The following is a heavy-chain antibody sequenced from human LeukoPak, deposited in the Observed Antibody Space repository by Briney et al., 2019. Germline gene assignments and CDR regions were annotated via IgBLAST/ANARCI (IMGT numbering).Heavy chain of an antibody. CDR3: ARGLLGYYGSGSWFDP. D-gene: IGHD3-10*01. CDR1: GGSFSGYY. V-gene: IGHV4-34*01. J-gene: IGHJ5*02. Sequence: SETLSLTCAVYGGSFSGYYWSWIRQPPGKGLEWIGEINHSGSTNYNPSLKSRVTISVDTSKNQFSLKLSSVTAADTAVYYCARGLLGYYGSGSWFDPWGQGTLVTVSS. CDR2: INHSGST.